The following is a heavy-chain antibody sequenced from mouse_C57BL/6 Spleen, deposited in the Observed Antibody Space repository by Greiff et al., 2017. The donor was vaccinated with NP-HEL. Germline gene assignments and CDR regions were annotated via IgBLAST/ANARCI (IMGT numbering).Heavy chain of an antibody. D-gene: IGHD1-1*01. J-gene: IGHJ1*03. Sequence: VQLQQSGPELVKPGASVKISCKASGYAFSSSWMNWVKQRPGKGLEWIGRIYPGDGDTNYNGKFKGKATLTADKSSSTAYMQLSSLTSEDSAVYFCAHMPLEYYGSSPWYFDVWGTGTTVTVSS. CDR3: AHMPLEYYGSSPWYFDV. V-gene: IGHV1-82*01. CDR2: IYPGDGDT. CDR1: GYAFSSSW.